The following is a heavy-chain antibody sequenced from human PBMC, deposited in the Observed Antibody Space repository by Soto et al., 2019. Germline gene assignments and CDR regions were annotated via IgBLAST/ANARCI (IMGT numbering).Heavy chain of an antibody. Sequence: QVQLVQSGAEVKKPGSSVKVSCKASGGTFSSYAISWVRQAPGQGLEWMGGIIPIFGTANYAQKFQGRVTITEDESTSTAYMELSSLRSEDTAVYYCARPVLRDFYPRQGMNYYCGMDVWGQGTTVTVSS. V-gene: IGHV1-69*01. CDR3: ARPVLRDFYPRQGMNYYCGMDV. CDR2: IIPIFGTA. J-gene: IGHJ6*02. CDR1: GGTFSSYA. D-gene: IGHD3-9*01.